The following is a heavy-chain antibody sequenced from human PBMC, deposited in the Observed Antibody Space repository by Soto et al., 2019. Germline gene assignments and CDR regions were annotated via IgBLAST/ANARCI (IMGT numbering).Heavy chain of an antibody. CDR3: AKVITVTTPLHPAYYYYCGMDV. J-gene: IGHJ6*02. CDR1: GFNFNIHA. Sequence: LRLSCAAPGFNFNIHALHWIRQAPGEGLEWVAVMSPGGNSQYYADSVKGRFTISRDNSKNTLYLQMNSLRAEDTAVYYCAKVITVTTPLHPAYYYYCGMDVWGQGTTVTVSS. CDR2: MSPGGNSQ. D-gene: IGHD4-17*01. V-gene: IGHV3-30-3*01.